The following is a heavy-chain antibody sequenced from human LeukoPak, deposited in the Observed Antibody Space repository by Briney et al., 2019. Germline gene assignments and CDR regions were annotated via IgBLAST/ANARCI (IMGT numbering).Heavy chain of an antibody. V-gene: IGHV3-23*01. D-gene: IGHD3-9*01. CDR3: AKDPDILTGYYRGGSYFDY. J-gene: IGHJ4*02. CDR2: ISGSGGST. CDR1: GFTFSSYA. Sequence: GGSLRLSCAASGFTFSSYAMSWVRQAPGKGLEWVSAISGSGGSTYYADSVKGRFTISRDNSKNTLYLQMNSLRAEDTAVYYCAKDPDILTGYYRGGSYFDYWGQGTLVTVSS.